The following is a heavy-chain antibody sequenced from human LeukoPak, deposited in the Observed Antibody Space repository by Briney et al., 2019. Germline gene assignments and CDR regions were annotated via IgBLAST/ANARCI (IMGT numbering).Heavy chain of an antibody. CDR3: ARDEFVASAFTGAFDI. J-gene: IGHJ3*02. CDR2: ISWNTGGI. CDR1: GFTFDNYA. Sequence: GRSLRLSCAASGFTFDNYAMHWVRQAPGKGLEWVSGISWNTGGIGYADSVKGRFTISRDNAKNSLYLQMNSLRAEDMALYYCARDEFVASAFTGAFDIWGQGTMVTVSS. V-gene: IGHV3-9*03. D-gene: IGHD2-8*02.